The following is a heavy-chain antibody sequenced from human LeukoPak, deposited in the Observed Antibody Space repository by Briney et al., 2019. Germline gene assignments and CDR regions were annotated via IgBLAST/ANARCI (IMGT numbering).Heavy chain of an antibody. CDR2: LSYTGDT. CDR3: ARGSSSPGIFDY. V-gene: IGHV4-39*01. Sequence: SETLSLTCSVSGASVSSTRFFWGWIRQPPGKGLEWLGALSYTGDTDYNPSLKSRVTISVDTSKNQVSLRLTSVTAADTAVYYCARGSSSPGIFDYWGQGTLVTVSS. CDR1: GASVSSTRFF. D-gene: IGHD6-6*01. J-gene: IGHJ4*02.